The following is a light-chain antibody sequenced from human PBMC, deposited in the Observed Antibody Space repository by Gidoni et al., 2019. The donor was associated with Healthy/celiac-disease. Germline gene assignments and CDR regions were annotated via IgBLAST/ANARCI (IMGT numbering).Light chain of an antibody. V-gene: IGKV1-39*01. Sequence: DIQMTQSPSSLSASVGDRVTITCRASQSISTYLNGYQQKPGKAPTLLIYAASSLQGGVPSRFSGSGSGTDFTLTISSLQPEDFATYYCQQSYRTPLTFGQGTKVEIK. CDR2: AAS. CDR1: QSISTY. CDR3: QQSYRTPLT. J-gene: IGKJ1*01.